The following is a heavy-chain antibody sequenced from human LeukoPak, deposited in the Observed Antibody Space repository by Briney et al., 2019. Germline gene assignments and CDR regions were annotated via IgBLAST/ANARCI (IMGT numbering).Heavy chain of an antibody. CDR2: IIPIFGTA. Sequence: ASVKVSCKASGGTFSSYAISWVRQAPGQGLEWMGGIIPIFGTANYAQKFQGRVTITADESTSTAYMELSSLRSEDTAVYYCAGGRLRPVYYFDYWGQGTLVTVSS. J-gene: IGHJ4*02. CDR3: AGGRLRPVYYFDY. V-gene: IGHV1-69*13. D-gene: IGHD2-15*01. CDR1: GGTFSSYA.